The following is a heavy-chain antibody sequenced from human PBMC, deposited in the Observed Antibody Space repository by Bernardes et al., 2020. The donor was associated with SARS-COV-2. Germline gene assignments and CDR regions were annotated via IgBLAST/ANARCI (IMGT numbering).Heavy chain of an antibody. V-gene: IGHV1-2*02. CDR2: INPNSGGT. Sequence: SVKVSCKASGYTFTGYYMHWVRQAPGQGLEWMGWINPNSGGTNYAQKFQGRVTMTRDTSISTAYMELSRLRSDDTAVYYCARMDPYCSSTSCHTFDWYFDLWGRGTLVTVSS. D-gene: IGHD2-2*02. CDR1: GYTFTGYY. CDR3: ARMDPYCSSTSCHTFDWYFDL. J-gene: IGHJ2*01.